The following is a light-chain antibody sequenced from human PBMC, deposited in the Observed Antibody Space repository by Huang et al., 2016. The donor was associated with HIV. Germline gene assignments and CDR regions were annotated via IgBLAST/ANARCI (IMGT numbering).Light chain of an antibody. V-gene: IGKV1-27*01. Sequence: DIQMTQSPSSLSASVGDRVTITCRASQDINNFLAWYQQKPGGVPRLLIHAVSTLQSGVPSRFSGIGSGTDFTLTISSLQPEDVGLYFCQKYDSAPRTFGQGTKVEIK. CDR1: QDINNF. CDR2: AVS. CDR3: QKYDSAPRT. J-gene: IGKJ1*01.